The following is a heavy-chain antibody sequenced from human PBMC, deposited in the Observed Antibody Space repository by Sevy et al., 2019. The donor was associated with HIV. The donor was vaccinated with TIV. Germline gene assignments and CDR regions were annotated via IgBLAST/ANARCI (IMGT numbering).Heavy chain of an antibody. CDR1: GFTFSRYD. Sequence: GGSLRLSCAASGFTFSRYDMHWVRQATGKGLEWVSSIGTAGDTYYPGSVKGRFTISRENAKKSLYLQMNSLRAGDTAVYYLARGTRYSGSYYLGDDAFDIWGQGTMVTVSS. V-gene: IGHV3-13*01. CDR3: ARGTRYSGSYYLGDDAFDI. CDR2: IGTAGDT. J-gene: IGHJ3*02. D-gene: IGHD1-26*01.